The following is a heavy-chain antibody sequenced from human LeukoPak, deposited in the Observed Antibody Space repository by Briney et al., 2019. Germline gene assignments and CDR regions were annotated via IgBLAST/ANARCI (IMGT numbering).Heavy chain of an antibody. CDR3: AKGGGWSPAVLFDY. CDR1: GFTFSGYS. J-gene: IGHJ4*02. Sequence: PGGSLRLSCAASGFTFSGYSMNWVRQAPGKGLEWVSYISSSSSTIYYADSVKGRFTISRDNAKNSLYLQMNSLRAEDTAVYYCAKGGGWSPAVLFDYWGQGTLVTVSS. CDR2: ISSSSSTI. V-gene: IGHV3-48*04. D-gene: IGHD6-19*01.